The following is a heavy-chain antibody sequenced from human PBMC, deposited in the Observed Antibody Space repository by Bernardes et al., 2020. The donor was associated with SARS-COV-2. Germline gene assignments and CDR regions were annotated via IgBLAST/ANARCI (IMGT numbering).Heavy chain of an antibody. D-gene: IGHD3-9*01. CDR2: ISGSGGRT. Sequence: GGSLRLSCAASGFMFSSYAMSWVRQAPGKGLEWVSTISGSGGRTYYADSVKGRFTISRDNSKNTLYLQMNSLRAEDTAVYYCAKEFILTVYDAFDVWGQGTMVTVSS. V-gene: IGHV3-23*01. CDR1: GFMFSSYA. J-gene: IGHJ3*01. CDR3: AKEFILTVYDAFDV.